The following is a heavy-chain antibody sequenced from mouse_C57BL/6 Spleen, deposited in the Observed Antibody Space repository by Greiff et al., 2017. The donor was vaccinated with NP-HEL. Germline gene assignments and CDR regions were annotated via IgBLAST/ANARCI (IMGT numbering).Heavy chain of an antibody. CDR3: ARERDYYYGGDAMDY. D-gene: IGHD1-1*01. Sequence: EVHLVESGGGLVKPGGSLKLSCAASGFTFSDYGMHWVRQAPEKGLEWVAYISSGSSTIYYADTVKGRFTISRDNAKNTLFLQMTSLRSEDTAMYYCARERDYYYGGDAMDYWGQGTSVTVSS. CDR2: ISSGSSTI. V-gene: IGHV5-17*01. J-gene: IGHJ4*01. CDR1: GFTFSDYG.